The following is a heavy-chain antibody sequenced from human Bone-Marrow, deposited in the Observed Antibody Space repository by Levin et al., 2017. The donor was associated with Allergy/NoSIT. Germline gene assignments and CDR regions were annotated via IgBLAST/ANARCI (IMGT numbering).Heavy chain of an antibody. J-gene: IGHJ4*02. D-gene: IGHD4-17*01. Sequence: SETLSLTCTVSGGSISSGGYYWSWIRQHPGKGLEWIGYIYYSGTTYYNPSLKSRVTISVDTSKNQFSLKLSSVTAADTAVYYCARGTYGDYVDYWGQGTLVTVSS. CDR3: ARGTYGDYVDY. CDR2: IYYSGTT. CDR1: GGSISSGGYY. V-gene: IGHV4-31*03.